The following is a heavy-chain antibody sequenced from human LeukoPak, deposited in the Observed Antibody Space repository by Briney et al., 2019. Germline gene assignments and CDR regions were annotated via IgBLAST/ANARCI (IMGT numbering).Heavy chain of an antibody. CDR2: ISAYNGNT. D-gene: IGHD5-12*01. J-gene: IGHJ3*02. V-gene: IGHV1-18*04. Sequence: VASVKVSCKASGYTFTGYYMHWVRQAPGQGLEWMGWISAYNGNTNYAQKLQGRVTMTTDTSTSTAYMELRSLRSDDTAVYYCAIGARGVVATIGNAFDIWGQGTMVTVSS. CDR3: AIGARGVVATIGNAFDI. CDR1: GYTFTGYY.